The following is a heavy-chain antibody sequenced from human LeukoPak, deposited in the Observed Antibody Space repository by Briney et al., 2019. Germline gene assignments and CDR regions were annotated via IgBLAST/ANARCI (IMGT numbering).Heavy chain of an antibody. D-gene: IGHD3-16*02. V-gene: IGHV4-59*12. CDR1: GGSISSYY. CDR2: IYYSGST. Sequence: SETLSLTCTVSGGSISSYYWSWIRQPPGKGLEWIGYIYYSGSTNYNPSLKSRVTMSVDTSKNQFSLKLSSVTAADTAVYYCARATRGDYVWGSYRYNAFDIWGQGTMVTVSS. J-gene: IGHJ3*02. CDR3: ARATRGDYVWGSYRYNAFDI.